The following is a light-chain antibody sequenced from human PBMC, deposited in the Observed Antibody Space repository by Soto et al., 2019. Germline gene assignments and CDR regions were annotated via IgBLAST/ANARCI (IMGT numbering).Light chain of an antibody. CDR2: EGS. CDR3: CSYAGSSTYG. V-gene: IGLV2-23*01. J-gene: IGLJ1*01. Sequence: QSALTQPASVSGSPGQAITISCTGTSSDVGSYNLVSWYQQHPGKAPKLMIYEGSKRPSGVSNRFSGSNSGNTASLTSSGLQAEDEADYYCCSYAGSSTYGFGTGTKLTVL. CDR1: SSDVGSYNL.